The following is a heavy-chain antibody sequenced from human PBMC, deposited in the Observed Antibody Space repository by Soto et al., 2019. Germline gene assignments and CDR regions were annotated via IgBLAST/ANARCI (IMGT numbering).Heavy chain of an antibody. Sequence: QITLKESGPTLVKPTQTLTLTCTFSGFSICTSGVGVCWIRQPPGKALEWLALIYRDDDKRYSPSLKSTLTTTKDTSKNQVVLTMTNMDPVDTATYYCAHSHSGSWFDYWGQGTLVTVSS. CDR1: GFSICTSGVG. J-gene: IGHJ4*02. CDR2: IYRDDDK. V-gene: IGHV2-5*02. CDR3: AHSHSGSWFDY. D-gene: IGHD6-13*01.